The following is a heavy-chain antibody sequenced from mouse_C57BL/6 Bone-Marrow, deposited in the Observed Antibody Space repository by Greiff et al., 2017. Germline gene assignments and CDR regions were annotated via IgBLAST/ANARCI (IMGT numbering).Heavy chain of an antibody. CDR2: ISDGGSYT. D-gene: IGHD2-3*01. CDR1: GFTFSSYA. Sequence: EVQLVESGGGLVKPGGSLKLSCAASGFTFSSYAMSWVRQTPDKRLEWVATISDGGSYTYYPDNVKGRFTISRDNAKNNLYLQMSHLKSEDTAMYYCARYEGIYDGYLYAMDYWGQGTSVTVSS. J-gene: IGHJ4*01. V-gene: IGHV5-4*01. CDR3: ARYEGIYDGYLYAMDY.